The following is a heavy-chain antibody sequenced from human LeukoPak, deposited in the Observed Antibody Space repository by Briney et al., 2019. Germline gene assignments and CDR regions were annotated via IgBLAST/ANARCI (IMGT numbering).Heavy chain of an antibody. Sequence: SQTLSLTCAISGDSVSSNSAAWNWIRQSPSRGLEWLGRTYYRSKWYNDYAVSVKSRITINPDTSKNQFSLQLNSVTPEDTAVYYCARSYLSRYCSGGSCYSIYFDYWGQGTLVTVSS. V-gene: IGHV6-1*01. CDR2: TYYRSKWYN. CDR1: GDSVSSNSAA. D-gene: IGHD2-15*01. J-gene: IGHJ4*02. CDR3: ARSYLSRYCSGGSCYSIYFDY.